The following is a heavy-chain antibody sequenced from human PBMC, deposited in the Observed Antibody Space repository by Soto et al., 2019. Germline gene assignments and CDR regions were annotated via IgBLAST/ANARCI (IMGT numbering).Heavy chain of an antibody. CDR1: GGTFSSYT. CDR2: IIPILGIA. J-gene: IGHJ6*01. Sequence: SVKVSCKASGGTFSSYTISWVRQAPGQGLEWMGRIIPILGIANYAQKFQGRVTITADKSTSTAYMELSSLRSEDTAVYYCARKENYYGSGSTYYYYYGNDVCGHGPPATVSS. CDR3: ARKENYYGSGSTYYYYYGNDV. D-gene: IGHD3-10*01. V-gene: IGHV1-69*02.